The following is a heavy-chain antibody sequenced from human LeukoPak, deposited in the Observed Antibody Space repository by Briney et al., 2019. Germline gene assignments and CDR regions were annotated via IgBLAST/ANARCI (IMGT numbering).Heavy chain of an antibody. CDR2: IYYSGST. V-gene: IGHV4-39*07. D-gene: IGHD3-22*01. CDR3: ARDNAPGYYDSSGYPILPGY. CDR1: GGSISSSSYY. J-gene: IGHJ4*02. Sequence: PSETLSLTCTVSGGSISSSSYYWGWIRQPPGKGLEWIGSIYYSGSTYYNPSLKSRVTISVDTSKNQFSLKLSSVTAADTAVYYCARDNAPGYYDSSGYPILPGYWGQGTLVTVSS.